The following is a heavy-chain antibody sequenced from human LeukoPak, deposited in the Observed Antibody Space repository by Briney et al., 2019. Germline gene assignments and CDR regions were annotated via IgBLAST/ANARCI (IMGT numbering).Heavy chain of an antibody. CDR2: IYYSGST. D-gene: IGHD4-17*01. V-gene: IGHV4-39*01. CDR1: GGSISSYY. CDR3: ARLRGYYGDLRPDY. Sequence: TSETLSLTCTVSGGSISSYYWGWIRQPPGKGLEWIGSIYYSGSTYYNPSLKSRVTISVDTSKNQFSLKLSSVTAADTAVYYCARLRGYYGDLRPDYWGQGTLVTVSS. J-gene: IGHJ4*02.